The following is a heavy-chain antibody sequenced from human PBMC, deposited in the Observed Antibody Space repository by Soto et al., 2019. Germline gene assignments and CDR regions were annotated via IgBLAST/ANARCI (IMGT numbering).Heavy chain of an antibody. V-gene: IGHV4-39*01. CDR2: IYYSGST. Sequence: QLQLQESGPGLVKPSETLSLTCTVSGGSISSSSYYWGWIRQPPGKGLEWIGSIYYSGSTYYNPSLKSRVTISVDTSKNQFSLKLSSVTAADTAVYYCARLVGAATPEAYWGPGTLVTVPS. CDR1: GGSISSSSYY. D-gene: IGHD1-26*01. J-gene: IGHJ4*02. CDR3: ARLVGAATPEAY.